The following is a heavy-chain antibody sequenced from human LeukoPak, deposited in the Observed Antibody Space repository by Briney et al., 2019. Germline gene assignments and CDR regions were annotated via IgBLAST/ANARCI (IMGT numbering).Heavy chain of an antibody. CDR3: AKRWRAVVAAYYFDY. V-gene: IGHV3-33*06. CDR1: GFSFSGYG. J-gene: IGHJ4*02. CDR2: IWYDGSNI. Sequence: PGGSLRLSCAASGFSFSGYGMHWVRQAPGKGLEWVAVIWYDGSNIHYEDSVKGRFTISRDNSKNTLYLQMNSLRAEDTAVYYCAKRWRAVVAAYYFDYWGQGTLVTVSS. D-gene: IGHD2-15*01.